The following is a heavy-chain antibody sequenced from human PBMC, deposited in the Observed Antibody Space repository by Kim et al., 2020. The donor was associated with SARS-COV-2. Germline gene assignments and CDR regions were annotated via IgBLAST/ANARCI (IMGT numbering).Heavy chain of an antibody. CDR3: ARPDLLVGEYIPPNIAAATPYYYYYYGMDV. CDR1: GGTFSSYA. CDR2: IIPIFGTA. J-gene: IGHJ6*02. D-gene: IGHD6-13*01. V-gene: IGHV1-69*13. Sequence: SVKVSCKASGGTFSSYAISWVRQAPGQGLEWMGGIIPIFGTANYAQKFQGRVTITADESTSTAYMELSSLRSEDTAVYYCARPDLLVGEYIPPNIAAATPYYYYYYGMDVWGQGTTVTVSS.